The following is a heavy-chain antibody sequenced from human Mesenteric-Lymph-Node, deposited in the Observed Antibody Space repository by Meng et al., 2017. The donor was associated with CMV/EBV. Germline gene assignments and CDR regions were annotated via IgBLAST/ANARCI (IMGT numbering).Heavy chain of an antibody. V-gene: IGHV2-5*01. D-gene: IGHD3-3*01. CDR1: RSSTGVG. CDR2: IYWNDDK. Sequence: RSSTGVGVGWIRQPPGKALEWLALIYWNDDKRYSPSLKSRLTVSKDTSKNQVVLTMTNMDPVDTATYYCAHRLKDGYYDFWASPNDFWGRGTLVTVSS. J-gene: IGHJ4*02. CDR3: AHRLKDGYYDFWASPNDF.